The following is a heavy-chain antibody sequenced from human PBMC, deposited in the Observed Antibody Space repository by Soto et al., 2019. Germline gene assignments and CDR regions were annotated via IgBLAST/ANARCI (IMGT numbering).Heavy chain of an antibody. J-gene: IGHJ6*02. D-gene: IGHD6-13*01. V-gene: IGHV4-34*01. CDR3: ARGFSSWPTFYHYYGMAV. CDR1: GGSFRGYH. CDR2: INHSGST. Sequence: SETLSLTCAVYGGSFRGYHWSWIRQPPGKGLEWIGEINHSGSTNYNPSLKSRVIISLETSKNQFSLILTSVTAADTAVYYCARGFSSWPTFYHYYGMAVGAQGPTAPVS.